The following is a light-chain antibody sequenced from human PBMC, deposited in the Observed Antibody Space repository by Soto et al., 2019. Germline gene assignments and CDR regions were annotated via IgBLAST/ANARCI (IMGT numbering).Light chain of an antibody. Sequence: DVVMTQSPLSLPVTLGQSASISGRSSQSVVYRDGIAYLGWFQQRPGQSPRRLMYKTSKRGSGVPDRFSGSGSGTDFTLTISSVEAEDVGVYYCLQGKHWPQTFGRGTKVEFK. CDR2: KTS. V-gene: IGKV2-30*01. J-gene: IGKJ1*01. CDR1: QSVVYRDGIAY. CDR3: LQGKHWPQT.